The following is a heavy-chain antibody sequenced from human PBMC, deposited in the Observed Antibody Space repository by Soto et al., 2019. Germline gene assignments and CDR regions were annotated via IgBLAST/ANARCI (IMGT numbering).Heavy chain of an antibody. CDR3: ASEAIVAGATTGMDV. Sequence: QVQLVQSGAEVKKPGASVKGSCKASGYTLTTFFMHWVRQAPGQGLEWMGVINPGYPAGRSTTYAQKFQGTVTMPTDTSTSPVYLELSRVRSDDTAVYYCASEAIVAGATTGMDVWGQGTTVTVSS. J-gene: IGHJ6*02. D-gene: IGHD1-26*01. CDR2: INPGYPAGRST. V-gene: IGHV1-46*01. CDR1: GYTLTTFF.